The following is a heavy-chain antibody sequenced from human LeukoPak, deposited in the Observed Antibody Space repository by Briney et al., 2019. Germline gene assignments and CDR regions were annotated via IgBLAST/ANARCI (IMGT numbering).Heavy chain of an antibody. CDR3: ARAQDGGYSYGTTRFDY. CDR2: IIPIFGTA. Sequence: SVKVSCKASGGTFSSYAISWVRQAPRQGLEWMGRIIPIFGTANYAQKFQGRVTITTDESTSTAYMELSSLRSEDTAVYYCARAQDGGYSYGTTRFDYWGQGTLVTVSS. D-gene: IGHD5-18*01. CDR1: GGTFSSYA. V-gene: IGHV1-69*05. J-gene: IGHJ4*02.